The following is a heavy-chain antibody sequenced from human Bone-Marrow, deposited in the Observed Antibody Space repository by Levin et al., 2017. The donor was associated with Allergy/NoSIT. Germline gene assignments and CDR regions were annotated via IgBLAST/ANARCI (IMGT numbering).Heavy chain of an antibody. J-gene: IGHJ4*02. CDR2: ISGSGGST. CDR1: GFTFSSYA. CDR3: AKRSIDSSYSLFDY. Sequence: GGSLRLSCAASGFTFSSYAMSWVRQAPGKGLEWVSAISGSGGSTYYADSVKGRFTISRDNSKNTLCLQMNSLRAEDTAVYYCAKRSIDSSYSLFDYWGQGTLVTVSS. V-gene: IGHV3-23*01. D-gene: IGHD2-15*01.